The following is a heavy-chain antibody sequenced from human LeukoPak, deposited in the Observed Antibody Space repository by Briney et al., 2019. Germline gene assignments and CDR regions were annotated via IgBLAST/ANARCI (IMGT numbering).Heavy chain of an antibody. Sequence: GGSLRLSCEASGFTFSSYVMHWVRQAPGKGLEWEAVISYDGSNKYYADSVKGRFTISRHNSKNTLYLQMNSLRAEDTAVYYCARCITMLRGTLSAFDIWGQGTMVTVSS. D-gene: IGHD3-10*01. CDR3: ARCITMLRGTLSAFDI. J-gene: IGHJ3*02. CDR1: GFTFSSYV. V-gene: IGHV3-30-3*01. CDR2: ISYDGSNK.